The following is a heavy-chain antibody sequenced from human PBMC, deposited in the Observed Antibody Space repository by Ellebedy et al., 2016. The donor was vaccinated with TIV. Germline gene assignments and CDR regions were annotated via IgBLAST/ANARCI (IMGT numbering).Heavy chain of an antibody. CDR2: VFYSGST. V-gene: IGHV4-59*01. Sequence: SETLSLTCTVSGGSISSYYWSWIRQPPGKGLEWIGSVFYSGSTNYNPSLESRVTVSVDTSKNQFSLKLSSVTAADTAVYYCARGRDYYDLGSYYNFDYWGQGTLVTVSS. CDR3: ARGRDYYDLGSYYNFDY. J-gene: IGHJ4*02. D-gene: IGHD3-10*01. CDR1: GGSISSYY.